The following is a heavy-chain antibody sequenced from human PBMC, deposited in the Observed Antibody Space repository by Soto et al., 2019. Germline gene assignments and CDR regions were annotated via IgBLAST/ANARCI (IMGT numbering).Heavy chain of an antibody. CDR1: GGTFSSYA. Sequence: ASVKVSCKASGGTFSSYAISWVRQAPGQGLEWMGGMNPNSGTTGYAQKFQGRVTMTRNTSISTAYMELSSLRSEDTAVYYCARSRVPVTTKPRWFDPWGQGTLVTVSS. CDR3: ARSRVPVTTKPRWFDP. J-gene: IGHJ5*02. CDR2: MNPNSGTT. V-gene: IGHV1-8*02. D-gene: IGHD5-12*01.